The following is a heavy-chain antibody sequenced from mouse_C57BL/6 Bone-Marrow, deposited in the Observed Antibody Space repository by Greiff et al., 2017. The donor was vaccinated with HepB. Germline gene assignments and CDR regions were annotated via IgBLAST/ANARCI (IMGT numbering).Heavy chain of an antibody. Sequence: EVQLVESGGGLVQPGGSMKLSCVASGFTFSNYWMNWVRQSPEKGLEWVAQIRLKSDNYATHYAESVKGRFTISRDDSKSSVYLQMNNLRAEDTGIYYCTKNDPFAYWGQGTLVTVSA. CDR1: GFTFSNYW. CDR3: TKNDPFAY. J-gene: IGHJ3*01. V-gene: IGHV6-3*01. CDR2: IRLKSDNYAT.